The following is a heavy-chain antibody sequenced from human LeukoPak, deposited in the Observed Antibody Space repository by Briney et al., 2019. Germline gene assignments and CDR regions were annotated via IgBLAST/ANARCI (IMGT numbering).Heavy chain of an antibody. CDR2: IYYSGST. CDR1: GGSISSSSYY. J-gene: IGHJ5*02. CDR3: ARAFRSSLRFDP. V-gene: IGHV4-39*01. D-gene: IGHD6-6*01. Sequence: SETLSLTCTVSGGSISSSSYYWGWIRQPPGKGLEWIGSIYYSGSTYYNPSLKSRVTISVDTSKNQFSLKLSSVTAADTAVYYCARAFRSSLRFDPWGQGTLVTVSS.